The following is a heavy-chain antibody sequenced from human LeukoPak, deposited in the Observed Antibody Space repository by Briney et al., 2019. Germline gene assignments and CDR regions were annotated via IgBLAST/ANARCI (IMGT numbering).Heavy chain of an antibody. D-gene: IGHD1-26*01. CDR1: GFTFSSYN. J-gene: IGHJ4*02. CDR2: ISSSSSYI. Sequence: GGSLRLSCAASGFTFSSYNMNWVRQAPGKGLEWVSSISSSSSYIYYADSVKGRFTISRDNAKNSLYLQMNSLRADDTAVYYCAREFDGSASGAGYWGQGTLVTVSS. V-gene: IGHV3-21*01. CDR3: AREFDGSASGAGY.